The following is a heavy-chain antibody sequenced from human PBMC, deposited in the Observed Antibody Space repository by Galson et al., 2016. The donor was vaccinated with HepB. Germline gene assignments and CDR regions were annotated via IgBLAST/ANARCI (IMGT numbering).Heavy chain of an antibody. Sequence: SLRLSCAASGFTFSNYWMTWVRQAPGKGLEWVANIKQDESEKYYVDSVKGRFTISRDNAKNSLYLQMNSLRAEDTAVYYCATFWSGPTKYHYYYYGLDVWGQGTTVTVSS. V-gene: IGHV3-7*02. CDR2: IKQDESEK. CDR1: GFTFSNYW. CDR3: ATFWSGPTKYHYYYYGLDV. J-gene: IGHJ6*02. D-gene: IGHD3-3*01.